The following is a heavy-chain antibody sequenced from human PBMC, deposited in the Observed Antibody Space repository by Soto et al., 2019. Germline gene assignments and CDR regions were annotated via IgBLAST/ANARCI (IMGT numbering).Heavy chain of an antibody. J-gene: IGHJ4*02. CDR2: VDPEDGQT. Sequence: EVHLVQSGADVKEPGATVKVSCKVSGYTFTDNYIHWVQQVPGKGLEWMGLVDPEDGQTAYAEKFQGRVTLSADTSTDTADMQLSGLKSEDTAVYYCAIRRAYRTSWYYFDSWGQGTLVTVSS. D-gene: IGHD3-3*02. CDR3: AIRRAYRTSWYYFDS. CDR1: GYTFTDNY. V-gene: IGHV1-69-2*01.